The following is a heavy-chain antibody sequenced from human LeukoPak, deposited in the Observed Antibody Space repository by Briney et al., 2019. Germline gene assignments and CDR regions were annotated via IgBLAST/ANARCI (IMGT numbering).Heavy chain of an antibody. CDR2: INPNSGAT. CDR3: ARDPIVQAGYYYGMDV. D-gene: IGHD2/OR15-2a*01. J-gene: IGHJ6*02. V-gene: IGHV1-2*02. Sequence: GASVRVSCKASGYTFTAYYIHWVRQAPGQGLEWMGWINPNSGATNYAQNFQGRVTMTADTSISAAYLDLSRLRSDGSAVYYCARDPIVQAGYYYGMDVWGQGTTVTVSS. CDR1: GYTFTAYY.